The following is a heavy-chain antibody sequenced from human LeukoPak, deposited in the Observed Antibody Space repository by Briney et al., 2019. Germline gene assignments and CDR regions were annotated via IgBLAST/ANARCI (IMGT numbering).Heavy chain of an antibody. CDR3: ARKVADSSGYYHDY. Sequence: SETLSLTCAVSGGSISSGGYSWSWIRQPPGKGLEWIGYIYHSGSTYYNPSLKSRVTISVDTSKNQFSLKLSSVTAADTAVYYCARKVADSSGYYHDYWGQGTLVTVSS. D-gene: IGHD3-22*01. V-gene: IGHV4-30-2*01. CDR2: IYHSGST. CDR1: GGSISSGGYS. J-gene: IGHJ4*02.